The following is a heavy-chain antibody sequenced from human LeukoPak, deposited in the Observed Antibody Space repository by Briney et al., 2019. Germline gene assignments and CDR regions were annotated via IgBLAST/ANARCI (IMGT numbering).Heavy chain of an antibody. Sequence: SVKVSCKASGGTFSSYAISWVRQAPGQGLEWXXXXXHIFGTANYAQKFQGRVTITADKSTSTAYMELSSLRSEDTAVYYCARDPYSSSWYVGYFQHWGQGTLVTVSS. CDR2: XXHIFGTA. J-gene: IGHJ1*01. CDR3: ARDPYSSSWYVGYFQH. CDR1: GGTFSSYA. V-gene: IGHV1-69*06. D-gene: IGHD6-13*01.